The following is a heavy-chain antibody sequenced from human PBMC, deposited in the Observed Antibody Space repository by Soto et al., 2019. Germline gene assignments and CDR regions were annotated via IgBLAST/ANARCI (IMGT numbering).Heavy chain of an antibody. J-gene: IGHJ4*02. V-gene: IGHV4-59*01. CDR2: IYYSGST. CDR3: ARAKGTMSTGYYFDY. D-gene: IGHD3-22*01. CDR1: GGSISSYY. Sequence: SETLSLTCTVSGGSISSYYLSWIRQPPGKGLEWIGYIYYSGSTNYNPSLKSRVTISVDTSKNQFSLKLSSVTAADTAVYYCARAKGTMSTGYYFDYWGQGTLVTVSS.